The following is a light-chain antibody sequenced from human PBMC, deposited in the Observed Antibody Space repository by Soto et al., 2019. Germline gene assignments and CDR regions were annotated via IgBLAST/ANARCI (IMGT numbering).Light chain of an antibody. Sequence: EIVMTQSPATLSVSPGETTRLSCRASQSINSDVAWYQQKVGQTPRLLIHGASTRATGIPDRFSGSGSGTDFTLTISRLEPEDFAVYYCQQYGSSGTFGQGTKVDIK. CDR2: GAS. V-gene: IGKV3-20*01. CDR3: QQYGSSGT. CDR1: QSINSD. J-gene: IGKJ1*01.